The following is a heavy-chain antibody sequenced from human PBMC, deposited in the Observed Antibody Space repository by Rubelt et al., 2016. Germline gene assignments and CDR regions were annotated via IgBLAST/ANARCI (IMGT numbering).Heavy chain of an antibody. CDR2: INSDGSST. CDR1: GFFVSTAF. D-gene: IGHD5-18*01. J-gene: IGHJ4*02. V-gene: IGHV3-74*01. Sequence: EVQLVESGGGLIQPGGSLRLSCAASGFFVSTAFMSWVRQAPGKGLVWVSRINSDGSSTSCADSVKGRFTISRDNSKGTLYLQIDSLKAEDTAVYYCARDTSMVRGRFDCWGQGTLVTVSS. CDR3: ARDTSMVRGRFDC.